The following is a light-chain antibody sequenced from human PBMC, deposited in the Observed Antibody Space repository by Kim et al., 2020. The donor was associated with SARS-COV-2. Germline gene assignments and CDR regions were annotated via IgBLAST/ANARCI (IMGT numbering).Light chain of an antibody. V-gene: IGKV3-20*01. CDR2: GAS. Sequence: LSLGERATLSCRASQSVSSSFLAWYQQKPGQAPRLLIYGASSMATGIPDRFSGSGSGTDFTFTISRLEPEDFAVYYCQQYGSSPRTFGQGTKLEI. CDR1: QSVSSSF. J-gene: IGKJ2*01. CDR3: QQYGSSPRT.